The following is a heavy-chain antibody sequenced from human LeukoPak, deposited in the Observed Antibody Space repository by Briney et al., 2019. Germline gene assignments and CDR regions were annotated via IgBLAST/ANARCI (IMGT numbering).Heavy chain of an antibody. J-gene: IGHJ4*02. CDR3: SRGSVTDSLDY. CDR2: INPNNGGT. V-gene: IGHV1-2*02. CDR1: GYTFTDYY. Sequence: ASVKVSCKPSGYTFTDYYMHWVRQAPGQGLEWMGWINPNNGGTNFAQNLQGRVTMTRDTSISTACMELSGLTSDDTAVYYCSRGSVTDSLDYWGQGTLVTVSS. D-gene: IGHD2-15*01.